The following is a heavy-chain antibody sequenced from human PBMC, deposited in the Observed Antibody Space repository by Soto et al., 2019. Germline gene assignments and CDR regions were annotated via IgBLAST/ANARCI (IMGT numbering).Heavy chain of an antibody. CDR1: DYSIRSGYY. CDR3: ARVSYCSTTSCYSGDSYYFDY. Sequence: SETLSLTCAVSDYSIRSGYYWGWIRQPPGKGLEWIGSVYHSGNTFYNPSLKSRVTISIDTSRNQVSLKLSSVTAADTAIYYCARVSYCSTTSCYSGDSYYFDYWGRGTLVTVSS. J-gene: IGHJ4*02. CDR2: VYHSGNT. D-gene: IGHD2-2*01. V-gene: IGHV4-38-2*01.